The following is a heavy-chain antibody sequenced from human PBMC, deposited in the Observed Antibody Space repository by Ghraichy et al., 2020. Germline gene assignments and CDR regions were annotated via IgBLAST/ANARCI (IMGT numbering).Heavy chain of an antibody. J-gene: IGHJ6*03. CDR3: ARGGGVPAAILGYYYYMDV. CDR1: GFTVSSNY. CDR2: IYSGGST. Sequence: GGSLRLSCAASGFTVSSNYMSWVRQAPGRGLEWVSVIYSGGSTYYADSVKGRFTISRDNSKNTLYLQMNSLRAEDTAVYYCARGGGVPAAILGYYYYMDVWGKGTTVTVSS. V-gene: IGHV3-66*01. D-gene: IGHD2-2*02.